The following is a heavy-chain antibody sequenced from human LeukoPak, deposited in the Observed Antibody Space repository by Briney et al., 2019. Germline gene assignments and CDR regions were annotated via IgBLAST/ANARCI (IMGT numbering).Heavy chain of an antibody. V-gene: IGHV1-46*01. D-gene: IGHD2-21*02. J-gene: IGHJ3*02. CDR1: GYTFTSYY. CDR3: ARDRGYCGGDCSTDAFDI. CDR2: INPSGGST. Sequence: ASVKVSCKASGYTFTSYYMHWVRQAPGQGLEWMGIINPSGGSTSYAQKFQGRVTMTRDTSTSTVYMELSSLRSEDTAVYYCARDRGYCGGDCSTDAFDIWGQGTMATVSS.